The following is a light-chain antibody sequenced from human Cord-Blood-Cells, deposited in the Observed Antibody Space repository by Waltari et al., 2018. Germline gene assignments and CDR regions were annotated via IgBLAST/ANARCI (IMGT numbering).Light chain of an antibody. Sequence: SALPQPASVSGSTGQSITISCTGTSSDVGAYNYVSWYQQHPGKAPKLMIYDVSNRPSGVSNRFSGSKSGNTASLTISGLQAEDEADYYCSSYTSSSTLLVFGGGTKLTVL. CDR2: DVS. CDR1: SSDVGAYNY. J-gene: IGLJ3*02. V-gene: IGLV2-14*01. CDR3: SSYTSSSTLLV.